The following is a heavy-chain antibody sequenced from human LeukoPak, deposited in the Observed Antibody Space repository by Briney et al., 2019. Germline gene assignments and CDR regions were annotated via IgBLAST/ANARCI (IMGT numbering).Heavy chain of an antibody. V-gene: IGHV4-34*01. Sequence: SETLSLTCAVYGGSLSGYYWSWIRQPPGKGLEWIWEIKHSGSTTYNPSLKSRVTISVDTSKNQFSLKLSSVTAADTAVYYCARGPASHSSGRAVNFDYWGQGTLVTVSS. CDR2: IKHSGST. J-gene: IGHJ4*02. CDR1: GGSLSGYY. CDR3: ARGPASHSSGRAVNFDY. D-gene: IGHD6-19*01.